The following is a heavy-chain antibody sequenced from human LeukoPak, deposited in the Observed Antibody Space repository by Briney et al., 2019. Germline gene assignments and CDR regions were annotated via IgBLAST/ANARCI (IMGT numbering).Heavy chain of an antibody. D-gene: IGHD1-26*01. J-gene: IGHJ6*03. Sequence: GGSLRLSCAASGFTFSSYEMNWVRQAPGKGLEWVSSISSSSSYIYYADSVTGRFTISRDNAKNSLYLQMNSLRAEDTAVYYCARVVGATNYYYMDVWGKGTTVTISS. V-gene: IGHV3-21*01. CDR1: GFTFSSYE. CDR3: ARVVGATNYYYMDV. CDR2: ISSSSSYI.